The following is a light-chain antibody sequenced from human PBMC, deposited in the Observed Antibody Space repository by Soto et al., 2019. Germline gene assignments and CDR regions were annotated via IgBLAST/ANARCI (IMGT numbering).Light chain of an antibody. Sequence: DIPITQSPSSLSASVGDRVTITCRASQSISSHLNWYQHKPGRPPRLLIFASYILEGGVPSRFSGSGSDTYFTLTIDSLQPEDVATYYCQHSYITTRYTFGQGTKVEI. J-gene: IGKJ2*01. CDR2: ASY. CDR1: QSISSH. V-gene: IGKV1-39*01. CDR3: QHSYITTRYT.